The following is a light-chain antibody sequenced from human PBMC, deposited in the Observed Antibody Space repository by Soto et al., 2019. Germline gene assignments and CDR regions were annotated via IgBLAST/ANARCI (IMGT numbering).Light chain of an antibody. Sequence: IVMTQSPATLSVSPGERATLSCRASQNISSNLAWYQQKPGQAPRLLMYGASTRATGIPTRFSGSGSGTEFTLTTNSLQSEDFAVYYCQHYNNWPPWTFGQGTKVEIK. CDR2: GAS. CDR3: QHYNNWPPWT. CDR1: QNISSN. V-gene: IGKV3-15*01. J-gene: IGKJ1*01.